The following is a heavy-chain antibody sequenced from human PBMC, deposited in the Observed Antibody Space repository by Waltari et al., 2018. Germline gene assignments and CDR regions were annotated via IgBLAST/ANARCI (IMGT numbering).Heavy chain of an antibody. CDR2: IYYSGST. CDR1: GGSISSYY. V-gene: IGHV4-59*01. Sequence: QVQLQESGPGLVKPSETLSLTCPVSGGSISSYYWSWIRQPPGKGLEWIGYIYYSGSTNYNPSLKSRVTISVDTSKNQFSLKLSSVTAADTAVYYCARVQRGYSYGLYYFDYWGQGTLVTVSS. J-gene: IGHJ4*02. CDR3: ARVQRGYSYGLYYFDY. D-gene: IGHD5-18*01.